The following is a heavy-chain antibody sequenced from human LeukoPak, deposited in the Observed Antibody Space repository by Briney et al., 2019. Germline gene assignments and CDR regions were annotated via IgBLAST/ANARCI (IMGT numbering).Heavy chain of an antibody. D-gene: IGHD6-13*01. CDR2: IYYSGST. CDR1: GGSISSSSYY. CDR3: TTDSGYSSSWYLIGY. J-gene: IGHJ4*02. Sequence: PSETLSLTCTVSGGSISSSSYYWGWIRQPPGKGLEWIGSIYYSGSTYYNPSLKSRVTISVDTSKNQFSLKLSSVTAEDTAVYYCTTDSGYSSSWYLIGYWGQGTLVTVSS. V-gene: IGHV4-39*07.